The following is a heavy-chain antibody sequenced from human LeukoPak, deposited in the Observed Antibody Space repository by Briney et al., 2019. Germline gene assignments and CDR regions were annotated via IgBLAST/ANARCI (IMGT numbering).Heavy chain of an antibody. CDR3: ATIPTGYSSGWYDY. Sequence: ASVKVSCKASGGTFSSYAISWVRQAPGQGLEWMGRIIPILGIANYAQKFRGRVTITADKSTSTAYMELSSLRSEDTAVYYCATIPTGYSSGWYDYWGQGTLVTVSS. CDR1: GGTFSSYA. V-gene: IGHV1-69*04. D-gene: IGHD6-19*01. CDR2: IIPILGIA. J-gene: IGHJ4*02.